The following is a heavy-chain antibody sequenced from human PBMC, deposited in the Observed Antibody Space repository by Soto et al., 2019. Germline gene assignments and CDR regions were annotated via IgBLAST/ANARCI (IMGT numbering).Heavy chain of an antibody. CDR2: FDPEDGET. J-gene: IGHJ4*02. CDR1: GYTLTELS. V-gene: IGHV1-24*01. Sequence: ASVKVSCKVSGYTLTELSMHWVRQAPGKGLEWMGGFDPEDGETIYAQKFQGRVTMTEDTSTDTAYMELSSLRSEDTAVYYCATDERSYYGSGSYKLAYWGQGTLVTVSS. CDR3: ATDERSYYGSGSYKLAY. D-gene: IGHD3-10*01.